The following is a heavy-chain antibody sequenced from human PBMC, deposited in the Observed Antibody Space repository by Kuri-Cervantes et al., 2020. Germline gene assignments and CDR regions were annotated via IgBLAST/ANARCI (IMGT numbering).Heavy chain of an antibody. D-gene: IGHD1-26*01. J-gene: IGHJ2*01. CDR3: ARELLYFDL. V-gene: IGHV4-34*01. Sequence: SEILSLTCAVYGGSFSGYYWSWIRQPPGKGLEWIGEINHSGSTNYNPPLKSRVTISVDTSKNQFSLKLSSVTAADTAVYYCARELLYFDLWGRGTLVTVSS. CDR1: GGSFSGYY. CDR2: INHSGST.